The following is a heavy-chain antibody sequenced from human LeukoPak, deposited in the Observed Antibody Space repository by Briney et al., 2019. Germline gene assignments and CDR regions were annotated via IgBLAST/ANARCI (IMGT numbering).Heavy chain of an antibody. CDR2: ISYDRNNK. J-gene: IGHJ4*02. V-gene: IGHV3-30-3*01. CDR1: GFTFSSYA. Sequence: GRSLRLSCAASGFTFSSYAMHWVRQAPGKGLDWVAVISYDRNNKYYADSVKGRFTISRDNSKNTLYLQMNSLRAEDTAVYYCARDRVGYSGYDGIFDYWGQGTLVTVSS. D-gene: IGHD5-12*01. CDR3: ARDRVGYSGYDGIFDY.